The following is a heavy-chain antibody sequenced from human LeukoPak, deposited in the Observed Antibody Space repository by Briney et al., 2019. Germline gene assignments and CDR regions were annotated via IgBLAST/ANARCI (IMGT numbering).Heavy chain of an antibody. D-gene: IGHD3-9*01. V-gene: IGHV3-7*01. CDR2: IKQDGSEK. Sequence: PGGSLRLSCAASGFTFSSYWMSWVRQAPGKGVEWVANIKQDGSEKYYVDSVKGRFIISRDNAKNSLYLQMNSLRAEDTAVYYCASQRGYDILTGYYPYYFDYWGQGTLVTVSS. CDR3: ASQRGYDILTGYYPYYFDY. J-gene: IGHJ4*02. CDR1: GFTFSSYW.